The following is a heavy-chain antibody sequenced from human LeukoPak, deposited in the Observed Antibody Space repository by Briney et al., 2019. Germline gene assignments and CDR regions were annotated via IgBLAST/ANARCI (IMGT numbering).Heavy chain of an antibody. Sequence: SETLSLTCAVYGGSFSGYYWSWIRQPPGKGLEWIGVINHSGSTNYNPSLKSRVTISVDTSKNQFSLKLSSVTAADTAVYYCARGRRGSYTRPTQLDYWGQGTLVTVSS. CDR2: INHSGST. D-gene: IGHD1-14*01. CDR1: GGSFSGYY. CDR3: ARGRRGSYTRPTQLDY. J-gene: IGHJ4*02. V-gene: IGHV4-34*01.